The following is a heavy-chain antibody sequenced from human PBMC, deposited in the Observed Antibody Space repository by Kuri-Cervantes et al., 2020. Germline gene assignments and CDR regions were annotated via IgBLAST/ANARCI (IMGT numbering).Heavy chain of an antibody. V-gene: IGHV4-34*01. CDR3: ARVSRDRYGSGGCQDY. D-gene: IGHD3-10*01. Sequence: SETLSLTCAVYGGSFSGYYWSWIRQPPGKGLEWIGEINHSGSTNYNPSLKSRVTISVDTSKNQFSLKLSSVTAADTAVYYCARVSRDRYGSGGCQDYWGQGTLVTVSS. CDR2: INHSGST. CDR1: GGSFSGYY. J-gene: IGHJ4*02.